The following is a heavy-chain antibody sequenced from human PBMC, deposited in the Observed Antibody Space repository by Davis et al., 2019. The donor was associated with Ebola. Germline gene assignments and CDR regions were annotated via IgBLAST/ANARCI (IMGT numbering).Heavy chain of an antibody. D-gene: IGHD2-8*01. Sequence: PGGSLRLSCAASGFTFSSYAMSWVRQAPGKGLEWVSSISGGNINTYYADSVKGRFTISRDNSKNTLYLQMDSLRAEDTAVFYCAEGGTNNFLGANWGQGTLVTVSS. J-gene: IGHJ4*02. V-gene: IGHV3-23*01. CDR2: ISGGNINT. CDR3: AEGGTNNFLGAN. CDR1: GFTFSSYA.